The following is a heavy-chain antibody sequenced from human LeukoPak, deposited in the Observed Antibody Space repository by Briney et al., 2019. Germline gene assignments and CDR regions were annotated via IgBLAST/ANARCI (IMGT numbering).Heavy chain of an antibody. CDR3: ARDSPAGRTYFDY. V-gene: IGHV4-61*08. J-gene: IGHJ4*02. D-gene: IGHD1-1*01. Sequence: SETLSLTCTVSGASVSSSGYHWMWIRQPPGKGLEYIGNILYSGRIDYKPSLQSRATISLDTSNNQFSLTLRSVTAADTAVYYCARDSPAGRTYFDYWGQGTLVTVSS. CDR1: GASVSSSGYH. CDR2: ILYSGRI.